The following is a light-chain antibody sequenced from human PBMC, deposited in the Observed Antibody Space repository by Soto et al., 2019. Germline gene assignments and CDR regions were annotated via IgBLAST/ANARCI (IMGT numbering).Light chain of an antibody. CDR2: KAS. J-gene: IGKJ1*01. Sequence: DIQMTQSPSTLSASVGDRVTITCRASQSISNWLAWYQQKPGRAPKLLMYKASTLQTGVPSRFSGSGSGTDFSLTISSLHPEDVATYYCQQVDSYPRTFGQGTKVDIK. CDR3: QQVDSYPRT. V-gene: IGKV1-5*03. CDR1: QSISNW.